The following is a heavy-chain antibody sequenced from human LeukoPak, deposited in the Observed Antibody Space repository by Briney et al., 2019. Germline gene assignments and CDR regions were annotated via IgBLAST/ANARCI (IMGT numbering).Heavy chain of an antibody. CDR3: ARQRGYHYDSTTNRFSDL. J-gene: IGHJ5*02. D-gene: IGHD3-22*01. CDR2: IYYSGIT. CDR1: GGSTSSSSYY. V-gene: IGHV4-39*01. Sequence: PSETLSLTCTVSGGSTSSSSYYWGWIRQPPGKGLERIGSIYYSGITYYNPSLKSRVTISVDTSKNQFSLKLNSVTAADTAVYYCARQRGYHYDSTTNRFSDLWGQGTRVTVSS.